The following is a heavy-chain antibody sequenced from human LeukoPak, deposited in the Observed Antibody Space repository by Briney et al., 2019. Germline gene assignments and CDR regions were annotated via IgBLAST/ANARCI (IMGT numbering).Heavy chain of an antibody. D-gene: IGHD3-22*01. V-gene: IGHV5-51*01. Sequence: GESLEISCKGSGYSFTSYWIGWVRQMPGKGLEWMGIIYPGDSDTRYSPSFQGQVTISADKSISTAYLQWSSLKASDTAMYYCARPTYYYDSSGYYTHRVIDYWGQGTLVTVSS. CDR1: GYSFTSYW. CDR2: IYPGDSDT. CDR3: ARPTYYYDSSGYYTHRVIDY. J-gene: IGHJ4*02.